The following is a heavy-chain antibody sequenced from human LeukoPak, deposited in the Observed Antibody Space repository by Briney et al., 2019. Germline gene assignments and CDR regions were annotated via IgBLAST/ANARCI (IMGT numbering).Heavy chain of an antibody. CDR3: AREPYSSGWSLGMDV. Sequence: GGSLRLSCAASGFTFSDYYMSWIRQAPGKGLEWVSYISSSSSYTNYADSVKGRFTISRDNAKNSLYLQMNSLRAEDTAVYYCAREPYSSGWSLGMDVWGQGTTVTVSS. CDR1: GFTFSDYY. V-gene: IGHV3-11*05. CDR2: ISSSSSYT. J-gene: IGHJ6*02. D-gene: IGHD6-19*01.